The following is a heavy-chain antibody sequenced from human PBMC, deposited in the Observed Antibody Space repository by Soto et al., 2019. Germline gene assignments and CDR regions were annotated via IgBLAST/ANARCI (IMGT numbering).Heavy chain of an antibody. Sequence: GGSLRLSCAASGFTFSSYAMSWVRQAPGKGLEWVSAISGSGGSTYYADSVKGRFTISRDNSKNTLYLQMNSLRAEDTAVYYCAGDAYYDFWTGYYGMDVWGQGTTVTVSS. D-gene: IGHD3-3*01. CDR2: ISGSGGST. J-gene: IGHJ6*02. CDR1: GFTFSSYA. V-gene: IGHV3-23*01. CDR3: AGDAYYDFWTGYYGMDV.